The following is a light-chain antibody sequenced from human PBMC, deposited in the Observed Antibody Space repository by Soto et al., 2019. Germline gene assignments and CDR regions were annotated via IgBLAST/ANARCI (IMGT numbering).Light chain of an antibody. Sequence: DVVMTQSPLSLPVTLGQPASVSCRSSQSVVYSDGNTYLSWFQQRPGQSPRRLIYKVSNRDSGVPDRFSGSGSDTDFILKISRVEAEDVGLYYFMQGTYWPYTFGQGTQLEIK. CDR2: KVS. CDR1: QSVVYSDGNTY. CDR3: MQGTYWPYT. J-gene: IGKJ2*01. V-gene: IGKV2-30*01.